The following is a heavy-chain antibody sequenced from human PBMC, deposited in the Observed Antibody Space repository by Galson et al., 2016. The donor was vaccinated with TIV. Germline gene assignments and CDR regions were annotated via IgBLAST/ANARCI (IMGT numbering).Heavy chain of an antibody. CDR3: ARGGRYYPLYFDF. V-gene: IGHV3-53*01. CDR1: GFTVSNNY. D-gene: IGHD3-10*01. J-gene: IGHJ4*02. Sequence: SLRLSCAASGFTVSNNYMGWVRQAPGKGLEWVSIIYSTGRTHYADSVKGRFTISRDNSKNTLFLQMNSLRAEDTAVYFCARGGRYYPLYFDFWGLGTLVTVSS. CDR2: IYSTGRT.